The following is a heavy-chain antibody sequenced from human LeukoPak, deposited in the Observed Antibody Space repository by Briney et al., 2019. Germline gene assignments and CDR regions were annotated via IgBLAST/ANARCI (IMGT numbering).Heavy chain of an antibody. Sequence: HPGGSLTLSCAASVFTFSTYEMHWVRQAPGKGLEWVSFISRGGTTVYYVYSVKGRFTISRDNAKNTLYLQMNSLRDEDTAIYYCAREYTSGWVDYWGQGTLVTVSS. J-gene: IGHJ4*02. CDR3: AREYTSGWVDY. V-gene: IGHV3-48*03. D-gene: IGHD6-19*01. CDR1: VFTFSTYE. CDR2: ISRGGTTV.